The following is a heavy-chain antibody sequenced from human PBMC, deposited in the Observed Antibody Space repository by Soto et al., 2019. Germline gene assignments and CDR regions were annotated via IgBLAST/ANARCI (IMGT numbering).Heavy chain of an antibody. D-gene: IGHD3-16*01. Sequence: EVQLLESGGGLVQPGGSLRLCCAASEFTLNNHAMSWVRQAPGKGLEWVSTISGTGEITYYADSVKGRFTVSRDKSKNQLFLQMNSLRVEDTAVYYCATSQYLQLLLTDWGQGTLVTVSS. CDR2: ISGTGEIT. CDR1: EFTLNNHA. V-gene: IGHV3-23*01. CDR3: ATSQYLQLLLTD. J-gene: IGHJ4*02.